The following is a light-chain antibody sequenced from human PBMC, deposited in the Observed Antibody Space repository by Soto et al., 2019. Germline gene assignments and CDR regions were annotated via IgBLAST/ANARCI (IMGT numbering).Light chain of an antibody. CDR3: QQSYSTPIT. CDR2: GSS. V-gene: IGKV1-39*01. Sequence: DIQITQSPPSLSSSLFDIVTITCRASQTISDYLHWYQQKPGKAPTLLIYGSSSLLTGVPPRFSGSGSGTEFTLTISSLQPEDFATYYCQQSYSTPITFGGGTKVDIK. CDR1: QTISDY. J-gene: IGKJ4*01.